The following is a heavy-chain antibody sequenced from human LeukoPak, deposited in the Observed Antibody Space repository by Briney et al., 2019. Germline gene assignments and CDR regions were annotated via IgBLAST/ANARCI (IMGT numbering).Heavy chain of an antibody. CDR1: GFIFSSYA. CDR3: ATDGRTGPFDY. V-gene: IGHV3-23*01. D-gene: IGHD1-1*01. J-gene: IGHJ4*02. Sequence: GGSLRLSCAASGFIFSSYAMNWVRQAPGKGLEWVSAIGGSGSSRSYADSVKGRFAISRDNSKNTLYLQMNSLRAEDTAVYYCATDGRTGPFDYWGQGTLVTVSS. CDR2: IGGSGSSR.